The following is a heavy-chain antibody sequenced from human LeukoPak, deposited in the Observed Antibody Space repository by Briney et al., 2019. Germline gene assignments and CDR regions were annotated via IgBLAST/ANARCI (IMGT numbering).Heavy chain of an antibody. V-gene: IGHV3-48*02. J-gene: IGHJ4*02. CDR3: ARVLDIVVVPAAISDY. CDR2: ISPSSSAI. D-gene: IGHD2-2*01. Sequence: GGSLRLSCAASGFTFSSYGMTWVRQAPGKGLEWVSYISPSSSAIHYADSVKGRFTISRDNAKNSLYLQMNSLRDEDTAVYYCARVLDIVVVPAAISDYWGQGTLVTVSS. CDR1: GFTFSSYG.